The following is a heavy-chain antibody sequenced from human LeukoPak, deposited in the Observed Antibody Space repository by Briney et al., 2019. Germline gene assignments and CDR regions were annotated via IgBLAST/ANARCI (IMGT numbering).Heavy chain of an antibody. Sequence: ASVKVSCKASGYTFTSYGISWVRQAPGQGLEWMGWISAYNGNTNYAQKFQGRVTMTTDTPTSTAYMELRSLRSDDTAVYYCASRFSGWVGAFDIWGQGTMVTVSS. CDR2: ISAYNGNT. CDR1: GYTFTSYG. J-gene: IGHJ3*02. D-gene: IGHD6-19*01. CDR3: ASRFSGWVGAFDI. V-gene: IGHV1-18*04.